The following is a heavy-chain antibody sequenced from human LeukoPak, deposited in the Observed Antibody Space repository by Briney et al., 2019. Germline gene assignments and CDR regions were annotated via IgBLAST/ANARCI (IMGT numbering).Heavy chain of an antibody. CDR3: ATDLIPDCSSTSCYGSYYYYGMDV. V-gene: IGHV1-69*04. CDR1: GGTFTSYA. CDR2: IIPILGIA. Sequence: SVKVSCKASGGTFTSYAISWVRQAPGQGLEWMGRIIPILGIANYAQKFQGRVTITADKSTSTAYMELSSLRSEDTAVYYCATDLIPDCSSTSCYGSYYYYGMDVWGQGTTVTVSS. J-gene: IGHJ6*02. D-gene: IGHD2-2*01.